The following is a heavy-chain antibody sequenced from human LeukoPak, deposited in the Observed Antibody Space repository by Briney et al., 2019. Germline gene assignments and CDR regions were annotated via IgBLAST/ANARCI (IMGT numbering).Heavy chain of an antibody. CDR1: GFIFSNFA. CDR3: AGSSRRWELLSWLDP. V-gene: IGHV3-30*01. J-gene: IGHJ5*02. Sequence: GGSLRLSCTASGFIFSNFAIHWVRQAPGKGLEWVAVISYDGSSEYYAASVKGRFTISRDNSNSTLFLQMNSLRPEDTAVYYCAGSSRRWELLSWLDPWGRGTLVTVSS. CDR2: ISYDGSSE. D-gene: IGHD1-26*01.